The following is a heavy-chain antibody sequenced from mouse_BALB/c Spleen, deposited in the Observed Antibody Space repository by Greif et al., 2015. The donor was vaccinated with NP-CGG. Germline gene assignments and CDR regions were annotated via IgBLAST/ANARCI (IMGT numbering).Heavy chain of an antibody. V-gene: IGHV5-6*01. CDR1: GFTFSSYG. J-gene: IGHJ3*01. CDR3: ARHTANWDVGFAY. D-gene: IGHD4-1*01. CDR2: ISSGGSYT. Sequence: EVMLVESGGDLVKPGGSLKLSCAASGFTFSSYGMSWVRQTPDKRLEWVATISSGGSYTYYPDSVKGRFTISRDNAKNTLYLQMSSLKSEDTAMYYCARHTANWDVGFAYWGQGTLVTVSA.